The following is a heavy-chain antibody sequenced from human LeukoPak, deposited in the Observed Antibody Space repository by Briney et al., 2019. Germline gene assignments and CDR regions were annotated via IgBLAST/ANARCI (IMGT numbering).Heavy chain of an antibody. CDR2: IYYPGIT. CDR1: GGSISSLY. CDR3: ARHRAYSSSSPFDY. J-gene: IGHJ4*02. V-gene: IGHV4-59*08. D-gene: IGHD6-6*01. Sequence: SETLSLTCSVSGGSISSLYWSWVRQPPGKGLEWIGYIYYPGITNYTPSLKSRVTMFVDMSKNQFSLRLSSVTAADTALYYCARHRAYSSSSPFDYWGQGTLVTVSS.